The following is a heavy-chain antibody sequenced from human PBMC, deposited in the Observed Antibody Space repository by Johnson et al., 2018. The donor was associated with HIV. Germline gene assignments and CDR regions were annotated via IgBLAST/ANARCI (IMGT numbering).Heavy chain of an antibody. D-gene: IGHD3-16*02. J-gene: IGHJ3*02. V-gene: IGHV3-15*01. Sequence: VQLVESGGGLVKPGGSLRLSCAASGFTFSNVWMTWVRQAPGKGLEWVGRIKRKIEGETTDYAAPVKGRFTISRDDSKNTLYLQMNSLTTEDTAVYYCTTAIVIDAFDIWGQGTVVTVSS. CDR2: IKRKIEGETT. CDR3: TTAIVIDAFDI. CDR1: GFTFSNVW.